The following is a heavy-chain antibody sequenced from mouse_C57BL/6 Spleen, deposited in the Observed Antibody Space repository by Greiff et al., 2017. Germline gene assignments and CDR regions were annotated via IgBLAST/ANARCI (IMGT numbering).Heavy chain of an antibody. D-gene: IGHD3-2*02. CDR2: IDPSDSYP. V-gene: IGHV1-59*01. Sequence: QVQLQQPGAELVRPGTSVKLSCKASGYTFTSYWMHWVKQRPGQGLEWIGVIDPSDSYPNYNQKFKVKATLTVYTASSTAYMQLSSLTSEDSAVYYCARSGGHSSAFYAMDYGGQGTSVTVSS. CDR3: ARSGGHSSAFYAMDY. CDR1: GYTFTSYW. J-gene: IGHJ4*01.